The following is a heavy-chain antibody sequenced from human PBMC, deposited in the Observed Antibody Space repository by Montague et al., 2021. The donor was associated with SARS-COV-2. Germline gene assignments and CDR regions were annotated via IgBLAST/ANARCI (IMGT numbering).Heavy chain of an antibody. CDR3: ARVQGITMIVVVIGAFDI. D-gene: IGHD3-22*01. V-gene: IGHV4-31*03. J-gene: IGHJ3*02. CDR2: IYYSGST. Sequence: TLSLTCTVSGGSISSSGYYWSWIRQHPGKGLEWIGYIYYSGSTYYXRSLKSRVTISVDTSKNQFSLKLSSVTAADTAVYYCARVQGITMIVVVIGAFDIWGQGTMVTVSS. CDR1: GGSISSSGYY.